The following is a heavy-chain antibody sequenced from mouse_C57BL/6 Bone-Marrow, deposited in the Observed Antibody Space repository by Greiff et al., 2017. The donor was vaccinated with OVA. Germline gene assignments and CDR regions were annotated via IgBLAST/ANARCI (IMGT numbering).Heavy chain of an antibody. J-gene: IGHJ3*01. CDR2: ISSGGSYN. CDR3: ASPGGYGFAY. CDR1: GFTFSSYG. D-gene: IGHD1-1*01. Sequence: EVMLVESGGDLVKPGGSLKLSCAASGFTFSSYGMSWVRQTPDKRLEWVATISSGGSYNYYPDSVKGRFTISRDNAKNTLYLQMSSLKSEDTAMYYCASPGGYGFAYWGQGTLVTVSA. V-gene: IGHV5-6*01.